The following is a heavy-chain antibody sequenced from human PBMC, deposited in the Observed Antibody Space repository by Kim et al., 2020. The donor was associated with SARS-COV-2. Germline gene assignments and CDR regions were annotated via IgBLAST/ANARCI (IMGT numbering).Heavy chain of an antibody. CDR2: ISYDGSNK. D-gene: IGHD3-10*01. CDR3: AREARTAKPLSRTMVRGIEFLGY. Sequence: GGSLRLSCAASGFTFSSYAMHWVRQAPGKGLEWVAVISYDGSNKYYADSVKGRFTISRDNSKNTLYLQMNSLRAEDTAVYYCAREARTAKPLSRTMVRGIEFLGYWGQGTMVTVSS. V-gene: IGHV3-30*04. J-gene: IGHJ3*01. CDR1: GFTFSSYA.